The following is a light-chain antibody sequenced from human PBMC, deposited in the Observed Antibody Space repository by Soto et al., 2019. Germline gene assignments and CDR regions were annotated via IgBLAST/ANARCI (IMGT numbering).Light chain of an antibody. CDR1: QTISSW. J-gene: IGKJ5*01. CDR2: KAS. Sequence: DIQMTQSPSTLSGSVGDRVTITCRASQTISSWLAWYQQKPGKAPKLLIYKASTLKSGVPSRFRGSGSGTDFTLTISSLQPEDFATYYCQQSYSPPPVTFGQGTRLEIK. CDR3: QQSYSPPPVT. V-gene: IGKV1-5*03.